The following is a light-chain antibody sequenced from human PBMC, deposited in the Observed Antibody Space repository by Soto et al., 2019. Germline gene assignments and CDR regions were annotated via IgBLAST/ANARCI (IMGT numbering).Light chain of an antibody. CDR2: WAS. V-gene: IGKV4-1*01. CDR3: QQYNSIFRT. J-gene: IGKJ1*01. Sequence: DIVMTQSPDSLAVSLGERATINCKSSQSVLYSSNNKNYLAWYQQKPGQPPKLLIYWASTRKSGVPDRFSGSGSGTDFTLTISSLQAEDLAMYYCQQYNSIFRTFGHGTKVEIK. CDR1: QSVLYSSNNKNY.